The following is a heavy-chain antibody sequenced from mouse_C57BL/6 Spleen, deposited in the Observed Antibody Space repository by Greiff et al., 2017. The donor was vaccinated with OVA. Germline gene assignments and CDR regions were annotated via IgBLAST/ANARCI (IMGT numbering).Heavy chain of an antibody. Sequence: QVHVKQPGAELVRPGSSVKLSCKASGYTFTSYWMDWVKQRPGQGLEWIGNIYPSDSETHYNQKFKDKATLTVDKSSSTAYMQLSSLTSEDSAVYYCARRDYYGSSYGYFDVWGTGTTVTVSS. D-gene: IGHD1-1*01. V-gene: IGHV1-61*01. CDR3: ARRDYYGSSYGYFDV. CDR1: GYTFTSYW. J-gene: IGHJ1*03. CDR2: IYPSDSET.